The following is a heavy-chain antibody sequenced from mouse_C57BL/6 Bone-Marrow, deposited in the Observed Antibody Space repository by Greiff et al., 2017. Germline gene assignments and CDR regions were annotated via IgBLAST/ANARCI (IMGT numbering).Heavy chain of an antibody. Sequence: QVQLQQSGPGLVQPSQSLSITCTVSGFSLTSYGVHWVRQSPGKGLEWLGVIWSGGSTDYNAAFISRLSISKDNSKSQVFFKMNSLQADDTAIYYCAGEITTVRGPWFAYWGQGTLVTVSA. CDR3: AGEITTVRGPWFAY. CDR1: GFSLTSYG. V-gene: IGHV2-2*01. J-gene: IGHJ3*01. D-gene: IGHD1-1*01. CDR2: IWSGGST.